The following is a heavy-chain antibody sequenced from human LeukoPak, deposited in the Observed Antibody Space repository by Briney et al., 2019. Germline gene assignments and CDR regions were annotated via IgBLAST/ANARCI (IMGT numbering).Heavy chain of an antibody. D-gene: IGHD2-2*01. CDR2: INHSGST. Sequence: SETLSLTCAVYGVSLSGYYLSWIRQPPGKGLEWIGEINHSGSTNYHPSLKSRVTISVDTSKNQCCLKVSSVTAADKAVYYCGRGPHCSTTSCYGYYYYGMDVWGQGTTVTVSS. J-gene: IGHJ6*02. CDR3: GRGPHCSTTSCYGYYYYGMDV. V-gene: IGHV4-34*01. CDR1: GVSLSGYY.